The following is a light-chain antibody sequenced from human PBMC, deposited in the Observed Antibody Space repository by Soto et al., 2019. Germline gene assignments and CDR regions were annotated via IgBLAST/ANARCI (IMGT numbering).Light chain of an antibody. CDR2: EVI. Sequence: QSALTQPPSASGSPGQSVTISCTGTYSDVGGSNYVSWYQQHPGKAPKLVIYEVIQRPSGVPDRFSGSRSGNTASLTVSRLRDKDEADYYCSSNVVGTNLKIFGGGTKLTVL. V-gene: IGLV2-8*01. CDR1: YSDVGGSNY. CDR3: SSNVVGTNLKI. J-gene: IGLJ2*01.